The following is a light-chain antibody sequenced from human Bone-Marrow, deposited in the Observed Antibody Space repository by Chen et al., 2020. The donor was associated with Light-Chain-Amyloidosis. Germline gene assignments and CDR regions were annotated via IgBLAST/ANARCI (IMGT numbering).Light chain of an antibody. V-gene: IGLV2-14*01. CDR3: SSYTSTDDLV. J-gene: IGLJ1*01. CDR2: EVT. Sequence: QSALTQPASVPGSPGPSITISCTGTSTDVGGDNHASWYQQHPDKAPQLTIYEVTNRPSWVTDRCSGAETDDTASLSISGLEDEGEADYVCSSYTSTDDLVFGSGTRVTV. CDR1: STDVGGDNH.